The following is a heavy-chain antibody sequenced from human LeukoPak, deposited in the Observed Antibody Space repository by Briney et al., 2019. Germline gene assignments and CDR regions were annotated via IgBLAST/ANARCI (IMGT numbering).Heavy chain of an antibody. V-gene: IGHV1-8*01. J-gene: IGHJ5*02. D-gene: IGHD2-2*01. CDR1: GYTFTSYD. Sequence: GASVKVSCKASGYTFTSYDINWVRQATGQGLEWMGWMNPNSGNTGYAQKFQGRVTMTRNTSISTAYMELSSLRSEDTAVYYCARGCSSTSCYPYNWFDPWGQGTLVTVSS. CDR3: ARGCSSTSCYPYNWFDP. CDR2: MNPNSGNT.